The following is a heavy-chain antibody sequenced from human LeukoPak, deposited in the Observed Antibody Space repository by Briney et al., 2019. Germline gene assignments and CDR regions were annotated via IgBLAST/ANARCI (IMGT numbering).Heavy chain of an antibody. Sequence: GASVKVSCKASGGTFSSYAISWVRQAPGQGLEWMGGIIPIFGTANYAQKFQGRVTITADESTSTAYMELSSLRSEDTAVYYCARALGIVATTNDAFDIWGQGTMVTVSS. J-gene: IGHJ3*02. V-gene: IGHV1-69*13. CDR1: GGTFSSYA. CDR2: IIPIFGTA. D-gene: IGHD5-12*01. CDR3: ARALGIVATTNDAFDI.